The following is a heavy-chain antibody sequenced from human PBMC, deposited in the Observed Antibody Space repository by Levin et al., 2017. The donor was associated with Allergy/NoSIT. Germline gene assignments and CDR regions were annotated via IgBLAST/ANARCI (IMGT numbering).Heavy chain of an antibody. Sequence: LSLTCAASGFTVSSKYMSWVRQAPGKGLERVSVIYSGGSTYYADSVKGRFTISRDNSKNTLYLQMNSLRAEDTAVYYCAGALRDDYGDYFDYWGQGTLVTVSS. CDR3: AGALRDDYGDYFDY. V-gene: IGHV3-66*01. D-gene: IGHD4-17*01. CDR2: IYSGGST. J-gene: IGHJ4*02. CDR1: GFTVSSKY.